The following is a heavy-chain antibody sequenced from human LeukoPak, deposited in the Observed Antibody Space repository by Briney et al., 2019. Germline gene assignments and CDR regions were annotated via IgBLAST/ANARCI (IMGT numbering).Heavy chain of an antibody. CDR2: ISYDGSNK. CDR1: GFTFSSYA. V-gene: IGHV3-30*04. CDR3: ASTVGATFISAFDI. J-gene: IGHJ3*02. Sequence: GGSLRLSRAASGFTFSSYAMHWVRQAPGKGLEWVAVISYDGSNKYYADSVKGRFTISRDNSKNTLYLQMNSLRAEDTAVYYCASTVGATFISAFDIWGQGTMVTVSS. D-gene: IGHD1-26*01.